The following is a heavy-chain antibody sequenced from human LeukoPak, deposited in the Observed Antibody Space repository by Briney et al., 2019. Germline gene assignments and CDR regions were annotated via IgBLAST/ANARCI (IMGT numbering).Heavy chain of an antibody. CDR2: INPNSGGT. CDR3: ARDKGNYMDV. J-gene: IGHJ6*03. V-gene: IGHV1-2*02. Sequence: ASVKVSCKASGYTFTGYYMPWVRQAPGQGLEWMGWINPNSGGTNYAQKFQGRVTMTRDTSISTAYMELSSLRSDDTAVYYCARDKGNYMDVWGKGTTVTVSS. CDR1: GYTFTGYY.